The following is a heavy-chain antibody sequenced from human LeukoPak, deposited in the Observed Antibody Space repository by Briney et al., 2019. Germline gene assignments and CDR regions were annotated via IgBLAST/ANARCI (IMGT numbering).Heavy chain of an antibody. CDR2: ISSNSGGI. Sequence: PGGSLRLSCAASGFRFDDYAMHSVRQAPGKGLEWVSGISSNSGGINYADSVKGRFTISRDNAKNSLYLQMNSLRPEDTAFYYCAKDVQMTSNAYYNYFDYWGQGTLVTVSS. V-gene: IGHV3-9*01. CDR3: AKDVQMTSNAYYNYFDY. J-gene: IGHJ4*02. D-gene: IGHD3-22*01. CDR1: GFRFDDYA.